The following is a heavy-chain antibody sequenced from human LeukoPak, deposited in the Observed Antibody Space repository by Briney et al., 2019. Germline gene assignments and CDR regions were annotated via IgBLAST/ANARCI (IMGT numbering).Heavy chain of an antibody. CDR3: ARGRYGDDGHY. V-gene: IGHV3-23*01. D-gene: IGHD4-17*01. Sequence: GGSLRLSCAASGFTFSSYAMSWVRQAPGKGLEWVSAISGSGGSTYYADSVKGRFTISRDNSKNTLYLQMNGLGAEDTAVYYCARGRYGDDGHYWGQGTLVTVSS. CDR1: GFTFSSYA. J-gene: IGHJ4*02. CDR2: ISGSGGST.